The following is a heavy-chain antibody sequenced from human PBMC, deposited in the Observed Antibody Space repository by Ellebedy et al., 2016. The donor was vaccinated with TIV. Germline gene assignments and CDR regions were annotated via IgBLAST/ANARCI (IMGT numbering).Heavy chain of an antibody. J-gene: IGHJ3*02. CDR3: AKAKGGVMGGDAFDI. V-gene: IGHV3-23*01. CDR1: GFSFSRFA. D-gene: IGHD3-10*01. Sequence: GGSLRLSCAASGFSFSRFAMSWVRQAPGKGLEWVSAISDSGSSTYYSHSVEGRFTFSRANSKKTLYLQMNSLRAEDTAVYYCAKAKGGVMGGDAFDIWGQGTLVTVS. CDR2: ISDSGSST.